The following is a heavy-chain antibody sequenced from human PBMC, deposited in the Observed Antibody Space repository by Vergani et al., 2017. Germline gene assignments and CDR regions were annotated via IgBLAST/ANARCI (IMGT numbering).Heavy chain of an antibody. V-gene: IGHV3-23*04. CDR2: ISGSGGST. CDR3: ARDSTGVRGVYDY. Sequence: VQLVESGGGLVKPGGSLRLSCAASGFTFSSYAMSWVRQAPGKGLEWVSAISGSGGSTYYADSVKGRFTISRDNSKNTLYLQMNSLRAEDTAVYYCARDSTGVRGVYDYWGQGTLVTVSS. D-gene: IGHD3-10*01. CDR1: GFTFSSYA. J-gene: IGHJ4*02.